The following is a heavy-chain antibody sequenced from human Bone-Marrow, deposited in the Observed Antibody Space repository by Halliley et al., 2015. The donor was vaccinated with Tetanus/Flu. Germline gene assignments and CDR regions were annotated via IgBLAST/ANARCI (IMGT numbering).Heavy chain of an antibody. D-gene: IGHD3-16*02. Sequence: TLSLTCTVSGVSLTSSGYYWGWIRQPPGKGLEWIGSLYYSGSTYYNPSLKSRVSISVDTSKNHLSLNLNSVTAADTAVYYCARHYRHWLFDYWGQGTLVTLSP. CDR3: ARHYRHWLFDY. CDR2: LYYSGST. V-gene: IGHV4-39*01. CDR1: GVSLTSSGYY. J-gene: IGHJ4*02.